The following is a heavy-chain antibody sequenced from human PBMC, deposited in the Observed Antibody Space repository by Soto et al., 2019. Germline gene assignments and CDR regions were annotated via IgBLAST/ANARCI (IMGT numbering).Heavy chain of an antibody. CDR1: GYTFSGYY. Sequence: ASVKVSCKASGYTFSGYYMYWVRQAPGQGLEWMGWINPNTGGTNYGQKFQGRVTMTRDTSISTAYMELSRLRSDDTAVYYCARDGEWLQGYYYYYNGMDVWGQGTTVTVSS. CDR2: INPNTGGT. CDR3: ARDGEWLQGYYYYYNGMDV. V-gene: IGHV1-2*02. D-gene: IGHD5-12*01. J-gene: IGHJ6*02.